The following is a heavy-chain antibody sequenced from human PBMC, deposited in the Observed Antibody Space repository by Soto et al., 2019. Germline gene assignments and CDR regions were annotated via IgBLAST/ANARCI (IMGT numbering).Heavy chain of an antibody. Sequence: SETLSLTCTVSGTSISSYYWSWIRQPPGKGLEWIANIHYSGTTNYNPSLASRVTLSVDASKNQFSLKMTSVTAADRAMYFCARYNSYAIVYWCRGTLVTVSS. CDR1: GTSISSYY. J-gene: IGHJ4*02. CDR2: IHYSGTT. D-gene: IGHD2-8*01. V-gene: IGHV4-59*01. CDR3: ARYNSYAIVY.